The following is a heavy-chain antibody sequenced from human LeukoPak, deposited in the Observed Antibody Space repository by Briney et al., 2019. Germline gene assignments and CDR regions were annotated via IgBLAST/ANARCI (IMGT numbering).Heavy chain of an antibody. Sequence: ASVKVSCKASGYTFTSYAMNWVRQAPGQGLEWMGWINTNTGNPTYAQGFTGRFVFSLDTSVSTAYLQISSLKAEDTAVYYCARTISPQTAVASNYWGQGTLVTVSS. D-gene: IGHD6-19*01. CDR2: INTNTGNP. CDR1: GYTFTSYA. J-gene: IGHJ4*02. V-gene: IGHV7-4-1*02. CDR3: ARTISPQTAVASNY.